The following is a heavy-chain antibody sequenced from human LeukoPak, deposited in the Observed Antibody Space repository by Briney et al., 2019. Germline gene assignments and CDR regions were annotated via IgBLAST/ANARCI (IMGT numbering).Heavy chain of an antibody. D-gene: IGHD6-13*01. CDR2: INPNSGGT. J-gene: IGHJ4*02. V-gene: IGHV1-2*04. CDR3: AREGIAAAGTYYFDY. Sequence: GASVKVSCKASGGTFSSYAISWVRQAPGQGLEWMGWINPNSGGTNYAQKFQGWVTMTRDTSISTAYMELSRLRSDDTAVYYCAREGIAAAGTYYFDYWGQGTLVTVSS. CDR1: GGTFSSYA.